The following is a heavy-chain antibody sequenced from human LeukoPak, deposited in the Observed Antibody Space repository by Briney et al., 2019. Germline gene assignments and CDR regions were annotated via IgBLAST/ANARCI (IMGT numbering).Heavy chain of an antibody. J-gene: IGHJ5*02. V-gene: IGHV3-74*03. CDR3: ARDYGA. CDR1: GFTLSRYW. CDR2: INSDGSAT. Sequence: GGSLRLSCAASGFTLSRYWMHWVRQAPGKGLVWVSRINSDGSATTYADFVKGRFTISRDNAKNTLYLQMNSLRVDDTAMYYCARDYGAWDQGTLVTVSP. D-gene: IGHD4/OR15-4a*01.